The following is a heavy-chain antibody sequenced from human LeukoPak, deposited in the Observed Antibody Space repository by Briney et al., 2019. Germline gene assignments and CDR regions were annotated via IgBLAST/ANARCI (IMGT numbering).Heavy chain of an antibody. J-gene: IGHJ5*02. CDR3: ARGLWFGELLNWFDP. D-gene: IGHD3-10*01. V-gene: IGHV4-34*01. CDR2: INHSGST. CDR1: GGSFSGYY. Sequence: SETLSLTCAVYGGSFSGYYWSWIRQPPGKGLEWIGEINHSGSTNYNPSLKSRVTISVDTSKNQFSLKLSSVTAADTAVYYCARGLWFGELLNWFDPWGQGTLVTVSS.